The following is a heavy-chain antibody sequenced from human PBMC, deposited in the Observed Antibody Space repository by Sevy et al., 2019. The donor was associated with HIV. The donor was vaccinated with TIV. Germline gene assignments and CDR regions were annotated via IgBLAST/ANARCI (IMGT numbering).Heavy chain of an antibody. CDR2: ISFDGTDK. V-gene: IGHV3-30-3*01. CDR1: GFTFSSYP. CDR3: VRETTMLPRGAFDF. D-gene: IGHD3-10*01. Sequence: GGSLRLSCAASGFTFSSYPMHWVRQAPGKGLEWVSFISFDGTDKYYADCVKGRFTITRDNSKNTLFLQMNSLRAEDTAFYYCVRETTMLPRGAFDFWGQGTMVTVSS. J-gene: IGHJ3*01.